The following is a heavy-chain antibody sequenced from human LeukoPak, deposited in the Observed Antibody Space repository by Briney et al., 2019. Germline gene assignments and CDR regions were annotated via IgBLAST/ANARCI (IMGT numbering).Heavy chain of an antibody. CDR3: ARQIAAARLRWFDP. Sequence: SETLSLTCTVSGGSISSSSYYWGWIRQPPGKGLEWIGSIYYSGSTYYNPSLKSRVTISVDTSKNQFSLKLSSVAAADTAVYYCARQIAAARLRWFDPWGQGTLVTVSS. CDR2: IYYSGST. J-gene: IGHJ5*02. V-gene: IGHV4-39*01. CDR1: GGSISSSSYY. D-gene: IGHD6-13*01.